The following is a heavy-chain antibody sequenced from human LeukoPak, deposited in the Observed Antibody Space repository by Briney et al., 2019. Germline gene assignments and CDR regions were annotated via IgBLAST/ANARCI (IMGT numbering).Heavy chain of an antibody. CDR2: IYTSGST. CDR3: TRLFIYDSSGYDAFDI. CDR1: GGSISNYY. V-gene: IGHV4-4*09. Sequence: SETLSLTCTVSGGSISNYYWSRIRQPPGKGLEWIGYIYTSGSTNYNPSLKSRVTISVDTSKNQFSLKLSSVTAADTAVYYCTRLFIYDSSGYDAFDIWGQGTMVTVSS. J-gene: IGHJ3*02. D-gene: IGHD3-22*01.